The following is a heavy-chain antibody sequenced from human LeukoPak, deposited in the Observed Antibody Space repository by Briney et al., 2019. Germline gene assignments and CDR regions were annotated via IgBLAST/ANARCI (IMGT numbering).Heavy chain of an antibody. CDR3: ARAYGDSVGPVYYFDS. Sequence: GGSLRLSCAASGFTFSNYSMNWVRQAPGKGLEWVSSISSRSSYIYYADSVRGRFTISRDNAKNSLYLQVNSLRAEDTAVYYCARAYGDSVGPVYYFDSWGQGSLVTVSS. V-gene: IGHV3-21*01. D-gene: IGHD4-17*01. J-gene: IGHJ4*02. CDR2: ISSRSSYI. CDR1: GFTFSNYS.